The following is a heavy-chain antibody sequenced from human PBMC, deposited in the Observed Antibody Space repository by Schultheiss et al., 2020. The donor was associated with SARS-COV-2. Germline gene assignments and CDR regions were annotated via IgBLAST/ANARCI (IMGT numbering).Heavy chain of an antibody. J-gene: IGHJ4*02. Sequence: SQTLSLTCAVYGGSFSGYYWAWIRQPQGRELEYIGNIYYTGITNYNPSLKSRLSMSVDTSKNQFSLSLSSVTGTDTAVYYCARRTSDSGYDVIDYWGQGTLVTVSS. V-gene: IGHV4-34*01. CDR2: IYYTGIT. D-gene: IGHD5-12*01. CDR3: ARRTSDSGYDVIDY. CDR1: GGSFSGYY.